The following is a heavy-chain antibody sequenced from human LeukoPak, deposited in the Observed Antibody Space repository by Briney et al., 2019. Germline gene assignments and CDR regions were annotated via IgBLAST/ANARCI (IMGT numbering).Heavy chain of an antibody. CDR2: IYTTGST. V-gene: IGHV4-4*07. D-gene: IGHD2-21*01. CDR1: GGSISSYY. CDR3: ARAETYSHAFDI. J-gene: IGHJ3*02. Sequence: SETLSLTCTVSGGSISSYYWTWIRQPAGKGLEWIGRIYTTGSTNYNPSLNSRVTMSVDTSKNQFSLKLSSVTAADTAVYYCARAETYSHAFDIWGQGTMVTVSS.